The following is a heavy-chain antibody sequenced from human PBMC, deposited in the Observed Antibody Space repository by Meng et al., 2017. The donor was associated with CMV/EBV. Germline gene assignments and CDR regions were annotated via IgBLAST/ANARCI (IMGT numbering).Heavy chain of an antibody. Sequence: GSLRLSCTVSGGSISSNNYYWGWIRQPPGKGLEWIATIYYNGNTYYSPPLKSRVTISLDTSKNQLSLKLNSVTAADTAVYYCATGLWFEEWGQGTLVTVSS. V-gene: IGHV4-39*07. CDR3: ATGLWFEE. CDR1: GGSISSNNYY. D-gene: IGHD3-10*01. CDR2: IYYNGNT. J-gene: IGHJ4*02.